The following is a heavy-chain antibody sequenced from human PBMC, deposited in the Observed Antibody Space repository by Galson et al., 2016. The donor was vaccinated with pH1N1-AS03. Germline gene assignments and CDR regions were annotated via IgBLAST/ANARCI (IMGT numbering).Heavy chain of an antibody. Sequence: SVKVSCKASGYTFTRNSVHWLRQAPGQRLEWLGWISTDYGKTAYSQKFQGRVTITADESTTTAYMELSSLRSDDTAVYYCAKDRAYTFEGRFDSWGQGTVVTVSS. J-gene: IGHJ4*02. V-gene: IGHV1-3*04. CDR2: ISTDYGKT. CDR3: AKDRAYTFEGRFDS. CDR1: GYTFTRNS. D-gene: IGHD5-18*01.